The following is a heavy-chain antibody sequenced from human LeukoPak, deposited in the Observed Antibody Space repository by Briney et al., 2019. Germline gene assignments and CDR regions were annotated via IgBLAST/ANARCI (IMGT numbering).Heavy chain of an antibody. CDR3: ARAGSWYYYFDY. Sequence: SETLSLTCTVSGGSISTYYWTWIRQPPGKGLEWIGYIYYSGSTNYNPSLKSRVTISVDTSKNQFSLKLSSVTAADTAVYYCARAGSWYYYFDYWGQGTLVTVSS. CDR2: IYYSGST. V-gene: IGHV4-59*01. J-gene: IGHJ4*02. CDR1: GGSISTYY. D-gene: IGHD6-13*01.